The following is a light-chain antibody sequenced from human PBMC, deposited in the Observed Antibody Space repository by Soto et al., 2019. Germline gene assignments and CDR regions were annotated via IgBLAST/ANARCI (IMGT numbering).Light chain of an antibody. Sequence: QSALTQPPSASGSPGQSVTISCTGTSSDVGGNKFVSWYQQHPGKAPRLIIYEVNRRPSGVPDRFSGSKSGNTASLTVSGLQDEDEADYYCASHAGRKNIIFGGGTKLTVL. V-gene: IGLV2-8*01. CDR3: ASHAGRKNII. CDR1: SSDVGGNKF. J-gene: IGLJ2*01. CDR2: EVN.